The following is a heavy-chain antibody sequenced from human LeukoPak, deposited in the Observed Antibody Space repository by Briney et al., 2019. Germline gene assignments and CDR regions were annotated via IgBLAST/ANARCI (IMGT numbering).Heavy chain of an antibody. CDR1: GFTFSSYS. CDR3: ARDSETYDFWSGGSQGAFDI. V-gene: IGHV3-23*01. D-gene: IGHD3-3*01. J-gene: IGHJ3*02. CDR2: ISGSGGNT. Sequence: GGPLRLSCAASGFTFSSYSMNWVRQAPGKGLEWVSTISGSGGNTYYADSVKGRFTMSRDNSRNTLYLQMTSLRAEDTAVYYCARDSETYDFWSGGSQGAFDIWGQGTMVTVSS.